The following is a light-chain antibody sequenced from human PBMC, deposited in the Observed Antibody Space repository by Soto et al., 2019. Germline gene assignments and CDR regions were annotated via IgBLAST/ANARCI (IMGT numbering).Light chain of an antibody. CDR3: QQYGSSGT. CDR1: QSFDRY. V-gene: IGKV3-20*01. J-gene: IGKJ1*01. CDR2: DAS. Sequence: EIVLTQSPGTLSLSPGERATLSCRASQSFDRYLAWYHLKPGQAPRLLIYDASHRATGIPDRFSGSGSGTDITLTISRLEPEDFAVYYWQQYGSSGTFGQGTKVDIK.